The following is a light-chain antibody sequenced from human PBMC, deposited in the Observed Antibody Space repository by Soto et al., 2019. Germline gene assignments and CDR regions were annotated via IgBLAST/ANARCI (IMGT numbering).Light chain of an antibody. Sequence: QLVLTQPPSASGTPGQTVTISCSGSSSNIGNNAVNWYQQLPGTAPKFLISSNNQRSSGVPDRFSGSKSGTSVFLAISGLQSEDEADYYCGAWDDSLRGPVFGGGTKLTVL. CDR2: SNN. V-gene: IGLV1-44*01. J-gene: IGLJ2*01. CDR1: SSNIGNNA. CDR3: GAWDDSLRGPV.